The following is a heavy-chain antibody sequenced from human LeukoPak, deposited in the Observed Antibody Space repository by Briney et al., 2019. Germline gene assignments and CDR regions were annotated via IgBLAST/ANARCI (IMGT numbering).Heavy chain of an antibody. D-gene: IGHD3-3*01. Sequence: GGSLRLSCAASGFSFSGYWMHWVRQAPGKGLEWVAVIWYDGSNKYYADSVKGRFTISRDNAKNSLYLQMNSLRAEDTAVYYCAREQTYYDFWSGSYGMDVWGQGTTVTVSS. CDR2: IWYDGSNK. CDR3: AREQTYYDFWSGSYGMDV. CDR1: GFSFSGYW. J-gene: IGHJ6*02. V-gene: IGHV3-33*08.